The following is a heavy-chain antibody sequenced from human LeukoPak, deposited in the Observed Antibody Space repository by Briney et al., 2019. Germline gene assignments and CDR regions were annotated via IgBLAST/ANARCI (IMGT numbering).Heavy chain of an antibody. Sequence: GGSLRLSCAASGFTFNTYRMHWVRQAPGKGLEYVSGISINGDSTYYVNSVKGRFTISRDNSKNTLHLQMGSLRAEDMAVYYCARELITMVRGVIRGNDAFDIWGQGTMVTVSS. CDR3: ARELITMVRGVIRGNDAFDI. V-gene: IGHV3-64*01. J-gene: IGHJ3*02. D-gene: IGHD3-10*01. CDR2: ISINGDST. CDR1: GFTFNTYR.